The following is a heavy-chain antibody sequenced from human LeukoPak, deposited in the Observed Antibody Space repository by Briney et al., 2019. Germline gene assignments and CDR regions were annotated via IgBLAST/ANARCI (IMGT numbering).Heavy chain of an antibody. J-gene: IGHJ2*01. CDR3: ARDRYTVVSWYFDL. CDR2: IYYSGST. D-gene: IGHD4-23*01. V-gene: IGHV4-31*03. Sequence: SETLSLTCTVSGGSISSGGYYWSWIRQHPGKGLGWIGYIYYSGSTYYNPSLKSRVTISVDTSKNQFSLKLSSVTAADTAVYYCARDRYTVVSWYFDLWGRGTLVTVSS. CDR1: GGSISSGGYY.